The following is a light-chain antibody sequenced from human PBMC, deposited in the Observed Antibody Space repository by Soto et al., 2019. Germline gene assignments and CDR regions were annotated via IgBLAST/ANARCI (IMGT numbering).Light chain of an antibody. Sequence: QSVLTQPPSASGTPGQRVTISCSGSSSNIGSNTVNWYQQLPGTAPQLLIYSNNQRPSGVPDRFSGSKSGTSASLAISGLQSEDGTDYYCAAWDDSLNGLYVFGTGTKLTVL. CDR3: AAWDDSLNGLYV. CDR1: SSNIGSNT. V-gene: IGLV1-44*01. J-gene: IGLJ1*01. CDR2: SNN.